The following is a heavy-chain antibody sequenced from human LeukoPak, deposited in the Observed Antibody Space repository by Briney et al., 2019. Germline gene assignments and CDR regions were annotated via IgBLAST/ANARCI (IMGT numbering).Heavy chain of an antibody. CDR3: GAQETCSSGWSELDY. Sequence: ASVKVSCKASGYTFTSYAMHWVRQAPGQRLEWMGWIDAGNGNTKYSQKFQGRVTITRDTSASTAYMELSSLRSEDTAVYYCGAQETCSSGWSELDYWGQGTLVTVSS. CDR2: IDAGNGNT. V-gene: IGHV1-3*01. D-gene: IGHD6-19*01. J-gene: IGHJ4*02. CDR1: GYTFTSYA.